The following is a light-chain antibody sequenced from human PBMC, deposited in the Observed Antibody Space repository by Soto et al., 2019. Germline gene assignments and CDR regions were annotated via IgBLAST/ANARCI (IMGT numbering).Light chain of an antibody. V-gene: IGKV1-5*03. CDR3: QQYNTYRT. CDR2: KAS. J-gene: IGKJ1*01. CDR1: QSISSW. Sequence: DIQITQSPSTLSASVGDRVTITCRASQSISSWLAWYQQKPGKAPKLLIYKASNSESGVPSRFSGIGSGTEFTLTIRSLQPDDFATYYCQQYNTYRTFGQGTKVDIK.